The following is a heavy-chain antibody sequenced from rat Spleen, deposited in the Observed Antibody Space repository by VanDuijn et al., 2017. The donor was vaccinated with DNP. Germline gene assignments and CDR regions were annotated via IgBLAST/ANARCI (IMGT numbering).Heavy chain of an antibody. D-gene: IGHD1-6*01. CDR2: INSEGST. CDR3: TRGDILRSFDY. CDR1: GYSITSSYR. Sequence: EVQLQESGPGLVKPSQSLSLTCSVTGYSITSSYRWNWIRKFPGNKLEWMGYINSEGSTYYNPSLKSRISITRDTSKNQFFLQVNSVTTDDTATYYCTRGDILRSFDYWGQGVMVTVSS. J-gene: IGHJ2*01. V-gene: IGHV3-3*01.